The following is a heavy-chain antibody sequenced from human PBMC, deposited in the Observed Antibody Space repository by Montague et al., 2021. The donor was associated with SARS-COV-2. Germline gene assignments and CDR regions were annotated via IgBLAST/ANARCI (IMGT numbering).Heavy chain of an antibody. V-gene: IGHV4-31*03. CDR3: AESGRRGYSNPFEY. D-gene: IGHD4-11*01. CDR2: ISYSGST. CDR1: GDSISSGGYV. J-gene: IGHJ4*02. Sequence: TLSLTCTVDGDSISSGGYVWNWIRQHPEKGLEYIGYISYSGSTDYNPSFRSRVSISMDTSQNQCSLKMNPVTAADTAVYYCAESGRRGYSNPFEYWGQGVLVTVSA.